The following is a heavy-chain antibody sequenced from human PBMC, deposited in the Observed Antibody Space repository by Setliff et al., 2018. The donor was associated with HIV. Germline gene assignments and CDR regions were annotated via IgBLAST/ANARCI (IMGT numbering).Heavy chain of an antibody. V-gene: IGHV1-2*02. D-gene: IGHD1-26*01. CDR3: ARVAGATTFFSRAGAFDI. J-gene: IGHJ3*02. Sequence: GASVKVSCKASGYIFTGHYMHWVRQAPGQGLEWMGWINPNSDGTNYAPKFQGRVTMTRDTSINTDYMDLSGLRSDDTAIYYCARVAGATTFFSRAGAFDIWGQGTMVTVSS. CDR1: GYIFTGHY. CDR2: INPNSDGT.